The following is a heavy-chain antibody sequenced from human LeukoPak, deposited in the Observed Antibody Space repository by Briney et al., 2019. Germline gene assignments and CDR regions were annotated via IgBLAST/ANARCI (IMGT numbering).Heavy chain of an antibody. CDR3: ATYYGDYGGPTRDY. J-gene: IGHJ4*02. Sequence: ASVKVSCKASGYTFTGYYMHWVRQAPGQGLEWMGWINPNSGGTNYAQKFQGRVTMARDTSISTAYMELSSLRSEDTAVYYCATYYGDYGGPTRDYWGQGTLVTVSS. V-gene: IGHV1-2*02. CDR1: GYTFTGYY. CDR2: INPNSGGT. D-gene: IGHD4-17*01.